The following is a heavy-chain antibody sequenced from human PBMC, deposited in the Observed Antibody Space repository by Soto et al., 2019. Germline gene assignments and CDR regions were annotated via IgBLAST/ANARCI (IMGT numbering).Heavy chain of an antibody. D-gene: IGHD3-3*01. CDR1: GIFFSSYG. CDR2: ISHDGSSM. V-gene: IGHV3-33*05. Sequence: GGSLRLSCAVSGIFFSSYGMHWVRQAPGKGLEWVALISHDGSSMFYGDSVRGQVTISVDKSITTAYLQWSSLKASDTAMYYCARGFFRPPSTPNFDYWGLGTLVTVSS. CDR3: ARGFFRPPSTPNFDY. J-gene: IGHJ4*02.